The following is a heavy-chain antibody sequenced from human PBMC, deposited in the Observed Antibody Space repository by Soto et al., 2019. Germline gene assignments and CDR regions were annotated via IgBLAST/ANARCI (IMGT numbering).Heavy chain of an antibody. Sequence: QLQLQESGSGLVKPSQTLSLTCAVSGGSISSGGYSWSWIRQPPGKGLEWIGYIYHSGSTYYNPSRXGXVXIXXDRSKNHFSLKLSSVTAADTAVYYCARGQVVAAQHWGQGTLVTVSS. CDR2: IYHSGST. J-gene: IGHJ1*01. CDR1: GGSISSGGYS. CDR3: ARGQVVAAQH. D-gene: IGHD2-15*01. V-gene: IGHV4-30-2*01.